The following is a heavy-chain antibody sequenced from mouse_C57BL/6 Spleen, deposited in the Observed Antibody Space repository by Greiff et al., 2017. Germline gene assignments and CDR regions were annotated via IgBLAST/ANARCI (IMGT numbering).Heavy chain of an antibody. J-gene: IGHJ4*01. CDR3: AKQDYSYAMDY. Sequence: VQLQQSGPGLVQPSQTLSLTCTVSGFSLTSCGVHWVRQSPGQGLEWLGVLSRGGSTDYNAAFMSSLSITKDNSKSQFFFNMNSLPADDTAIYCCAKQDYSYAMDYWGKGTSVTVSS. D-gene: IGHD2-12*01. CDR1: GFSLTSCG. V-gene: IGHV2-5*01. CDR2: LSRGGST.